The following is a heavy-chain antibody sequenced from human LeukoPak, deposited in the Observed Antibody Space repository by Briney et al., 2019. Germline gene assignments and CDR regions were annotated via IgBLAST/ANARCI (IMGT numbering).Heavy chain of an antibody. V-gene: IGHV3-30*02. CDR2: IRYDGSNK. J-gene: IGHJ3*02. CDR3: AKEAHIVVVPAALDI. D-gene: IGHD2-2*01. CDR1: GFTFSSYG. Sequence: GGSLRLSCAASGFTFSSYGMHWVRQAPGKGPEWVAFIRYDGSNKYYADSVKGRFTISRDNSKNTLYLQMNSLRADYTAVYYCAKEAHIVVVPAALDIWGQGTRVTVSS.